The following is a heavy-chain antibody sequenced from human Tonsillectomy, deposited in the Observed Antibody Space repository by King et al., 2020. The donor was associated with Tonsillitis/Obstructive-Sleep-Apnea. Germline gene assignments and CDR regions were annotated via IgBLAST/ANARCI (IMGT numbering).Heavy chain of an antibody. CDR3: ARQGGEGHIVATIFLRPFDY. CDR1: GFTFSSYC. CDR2: IKQDGSEK. Sequence: QLVQSGGGLVQPGGSLRLSCAASGFTFSSYCMSWVRQAPGKGLEWVANIKQDGSEKYYVDSVKGRFTISRDNAKNSLYLQMNSLRAEDTAVYYCARQGGEGHIVATIFLRPFDYWGQGTLVTVSS. D-gene: IGHD5-12*01. V-gene: IGHV3-7*01. J-gene: IGHJ4*02.